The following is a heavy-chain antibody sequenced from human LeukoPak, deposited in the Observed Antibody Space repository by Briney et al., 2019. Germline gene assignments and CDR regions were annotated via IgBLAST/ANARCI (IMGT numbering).Heavy chain of an antibody. CDR1: GGSISSSSYY. V-gene: IGHV4-61*02. J-gene: IGHJ3*02. D-gene: IGHD3-9*01. Sequence: SETLSLTCTVSGGSISSSSYYWSWIRQPAGKGLEWIGRIYTSGSTNYNPSLKSRVTMSVDTSKNQFSLKLSSVTAADTAVYYCARAGSYYDILTGWRGPPQDAFDIWGQGTMVTVSS. CDR3: ARAGSYYDILTGWRGPPQDAFDI. CDR2: IYTSGST.